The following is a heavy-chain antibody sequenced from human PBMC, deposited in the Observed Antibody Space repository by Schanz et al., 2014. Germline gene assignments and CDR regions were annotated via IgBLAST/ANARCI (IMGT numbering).Heavy chain of an antibody. J-gene: IGHJ4*02. V-gene: IGHV1-69*08. CDR2: FIPILDVG. CDR3: ARDRLECGAECYSVEVFEI. D-gene: IGHD2-21*01. Sequence: QVQLVQSGAEVKKPGSSVKVSCKASRSTFSSYTISWVRQARGQGLEWVGRFIPILDVGNYAQQFQGRVTMTTDTSTSTAYMDLRSLRSEDTAVYYCARDRLECGAECYSVEVFEIWGQGTLVIVSS. CDR1: RSTFSSYT.